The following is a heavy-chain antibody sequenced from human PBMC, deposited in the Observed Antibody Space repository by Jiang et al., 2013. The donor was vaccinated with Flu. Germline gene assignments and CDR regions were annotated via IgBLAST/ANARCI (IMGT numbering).Heavy chain of an antibody. CDR2: IYHSGMT. J-gene: IGHJ4*02. CDR3: ARDKMMYYFDSSGPYYFDH. V-gene: IGHV4-38-2*02. CDR1: YY. Sequence: YYWGWIRQSPGKGLEWIGSIYHSGMTYYNPSLKSRVTMSVDTSKNQFSLKLSSVTAADTAVYYCARDKMMYYFDSSGPYYFDHWGQGILVTVSS. D-gene: IGHD3-22*01.